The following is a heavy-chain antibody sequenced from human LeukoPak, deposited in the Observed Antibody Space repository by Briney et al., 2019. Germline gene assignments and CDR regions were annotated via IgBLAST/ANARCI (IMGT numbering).Heavy chain of an antibody. CDR3: ARVGYYGDYAFDY. J-gene: IGHJ4*02. CDR2: ISSSGSTI. V-gene: IGHV3-48*03. CDR1: GFTFSSYG. D-gene: IGHD4-17*01. Sequence: PGGSLRLSCAASGFTFSSYGMNWVRQAPGKGLEWVSYISSSGSTIYYADSVKGRFTISRDNAKNSLYLQMNSLRAEDTAVYYCARVGYYGDYAFDYWGQGTLVTVSS.